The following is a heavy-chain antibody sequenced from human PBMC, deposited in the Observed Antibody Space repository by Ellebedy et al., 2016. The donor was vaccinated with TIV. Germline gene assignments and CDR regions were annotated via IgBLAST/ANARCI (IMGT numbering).Heavy chain of an antibody. V-gene: IGHV1-3*01. Sequence: AASVKVSCKASGYTFTSYAMHWVRQAPGQRLEWMGWINAGNGNTKYSQNFQGRVTITRDTSANTAYMELSSLRSEDTAVYYCARAVYGMGWFDPWGQGTLVTVSS. D-gene: IGHD2-8*01. CDR1: GYTFTSYA. CDR2: INAGNGNT. CDR3: ARAVYGMGWFDP. J-gene: IGHJ5*02.